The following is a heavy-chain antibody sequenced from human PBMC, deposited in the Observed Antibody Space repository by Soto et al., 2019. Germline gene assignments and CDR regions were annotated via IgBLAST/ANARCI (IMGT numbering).Heavy chain of an antibody. CDR1: GFTFTSSA. J-gene: IGHJ6*02. V-gene: IGHV1-58*01. CDR3: AADQTYYYDSSGYYLGGYYYYYGMDV. Sequence: SVKVSCKASGFTFTSSAVQWVRQARGQRLEWIGWIVVGSGNTNYAQKFQERVTITRDMSTSTAYMELSSLRSEDTAVYYCAADQTYYYDSSGYYLGGYYYYYGMDVWGQGTTVTVSS. CDR2: IVVGSGNT. D-gene: IGHD3-22*01.